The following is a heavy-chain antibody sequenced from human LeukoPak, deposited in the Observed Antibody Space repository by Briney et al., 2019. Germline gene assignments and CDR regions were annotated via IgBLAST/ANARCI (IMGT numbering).Heavy chain of an antibody. Sequence: PGGSLRLSCAVSGFTFSSYWMNWVRQVPGKGLVWVAHINTNGNSATYADSVKSRFTISRDNAKSTLYLQMNSLRADDTAIYYCARDNAYTFDYWGQGTLVTVSS. CDR3: ARDNAYTFDY. J-gene: IGHJ4*02. V-gene: IGHV3-74*01. D-gene: IGHD5-24*01. CDR2: INTNGNSA. CDR1: GFTFSSYW.